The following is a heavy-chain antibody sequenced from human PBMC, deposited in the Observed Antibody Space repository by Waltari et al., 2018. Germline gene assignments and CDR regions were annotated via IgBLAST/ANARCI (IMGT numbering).Heavy chain of an antibody. CDR3: AREEGNYYYYYMDV. V-gene: IGHV4-61*02. J-gene: IGHJ6*03. CDR1: GGSISSGSYY. CDR2: IYTSEST. Sequence: QVQLQESGPGLVKPSQTLSLTCTVSGGSISSGSYYWSWIRQPAGKGLEWIGRIYTSESTNYNPSLKGRVTISVDTSKNQFSLKLSSVTAADTAVYYCAREEGNYYYYYMDVWGKGTTVTVSS.